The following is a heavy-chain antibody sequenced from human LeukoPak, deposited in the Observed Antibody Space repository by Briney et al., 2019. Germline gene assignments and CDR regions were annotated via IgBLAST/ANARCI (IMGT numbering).Heavy chain of an antibody. CDR2: INSGCDGI. Sequence: GGSPRLSCAASGVIFSDYEMNWVRHAPGKGLEWVSYINSGCDGIFYADSVKGRFTISRDNAENSLILQMNSLRAEDTALYYCARERLSCRGDCLDDWGQGTLVTVSS. V-gene: IGHV3-48*03. J-gene: IGHJ4*02. CDR3: ARERLSCRGDCLDD. CDR1: GVIFSDYE. D-gene: IGHD2-21*02.